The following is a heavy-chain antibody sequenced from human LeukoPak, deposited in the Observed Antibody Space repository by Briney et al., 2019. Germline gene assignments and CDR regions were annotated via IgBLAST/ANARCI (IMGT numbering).Heavy chain of an antibody. D-gene: IGHD5-18*01. CDR3: ATDLSGYSNGYALDS. Sequence: ASVTVSCKISGHTLADLPMNWVRQAPGKGLEWMGGYEPAEGETTYPHRFQGRVTMTEDTSKGIAYMELTSLRSEDTAVYYCATDLSGYSNGYALDSWGQGTLVTVSS. V-gene: IGHV1-24*01. J-gene: IGHJ4*02. CDR1: GHTLADLP. CDR2: YEPAEGET.